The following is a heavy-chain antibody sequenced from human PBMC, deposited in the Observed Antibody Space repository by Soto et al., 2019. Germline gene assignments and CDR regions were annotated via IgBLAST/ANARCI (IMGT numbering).Heavy chain of an antibody. V-gene: IGHV3-9*01. CDR1: GFTFDDYA. CDR2: ISWNSGSI. CDR3: AKDIQGGGGSSWAFDI. J-gene: IGHJ3*02. D-gene: IGHD1-26*01. Sequence: GGSLRLSCAASGFTFDDYAMHWVRQAPGKGLEWVSGISWNSGSIGYADSVKGRFTISRDNAKNSLYLQMNSLRAEDTALHYCAKDIQGGGGSSWAFDIWGQGTMVTVSS.